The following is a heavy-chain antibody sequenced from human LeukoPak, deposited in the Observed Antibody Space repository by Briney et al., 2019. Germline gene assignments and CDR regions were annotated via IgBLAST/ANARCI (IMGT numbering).Heavy chain of an antibody. J-gene: IGHJ4*02. CDR3: VKDKISSWYTFDY. V-gene: IGHV3-64D*06. Sequence: GGPLRLSCSASGFTLSSYAIHWVRQAPGKGLEYVSAISSNGSNTYYADSVKGRFTFTRDNSKNTHNSKNMVYLQMSSLRAEDTAVYYCVKDKISSWYTFDYWGQGTLVTVSS. D-gene: IGHD6-13*01. CDR2: ISSNGSNT. CDR1: GFTLSSYA.